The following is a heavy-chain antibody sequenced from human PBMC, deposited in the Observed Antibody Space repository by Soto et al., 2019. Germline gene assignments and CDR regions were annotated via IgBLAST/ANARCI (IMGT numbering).Heavy chain of an antibody. V-gene: IGHV4-39*01. CDR3: ATRFPYSSGSHDY. Sequence: QLQLQESGPGLVKPSATLSLTCTVSGGSITSNAYHWGWVRQPPGKGLEWIGSMVYSGTTYYNPSLKSRVTISVDTSKNQFSLKLISVSVADTAVYFCATRFPYSSGSHDYWGQGTLVIVSS. CDR2: MVYSGTT. CDR1: GGSITSNAYH. D-gene: IGHD3-10*01. J-gene: IGHJ4*02.